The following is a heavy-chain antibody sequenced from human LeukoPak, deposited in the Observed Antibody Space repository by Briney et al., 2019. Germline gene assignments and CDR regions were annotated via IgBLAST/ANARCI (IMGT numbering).Heavy chain of an antibody. CDR1: GGSISSYY. V-gene: IGHV4-4*07. Sequence: SETLSLTCTVSGGSISSYYWSWIRQPAGKGLQWIGRINTSGGTNYNPSLKSRVTISGDKSKNQFSLKLSSVTAADTAVYYCARGSVATTPYYYYYDMHVWGKGTTVTVSS. CDR3: ARGSVATTPYYYYYDMHV. J-gene: IGHJ6*03. D-gene: IGHD1-26*01. CDR2: INTSGGT.